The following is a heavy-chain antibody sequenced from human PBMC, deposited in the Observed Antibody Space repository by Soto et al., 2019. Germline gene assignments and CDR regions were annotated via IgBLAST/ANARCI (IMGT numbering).Heavy chain of an antibody. CDR3: ARDGGEVIPAAIGGGYGMDV. J-gene: IGHJ6*02. CDR2: ISGSNIYT. D-gene: IGHD2-2*01. CDR1: GFTFSDYY. V-gene: IGHV3-11*06. Sequence: GGSLRLSCAASGFTFSDYYMSWIRQAPGKGLEWISYISGSNIYTNYADSVKGRFTISRDNANNSLYLQMDSLRVEDTAVYYCARDGGEVIPAAIGGGYGMDVWGQGTTVTVS.